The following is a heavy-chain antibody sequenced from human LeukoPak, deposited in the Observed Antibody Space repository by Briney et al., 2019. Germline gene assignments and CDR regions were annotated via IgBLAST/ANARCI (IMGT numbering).Heavy chain of an antibody. CDR3: ARQGATRGYFDY. CDR2: ISSSSSSYI. CDR1: GFTFSSYS. D-gene: IGHD1-26*01. Sequence: PGGSLRLSCAASGFTFSSYSMNWVRQAPRKGLEWVSSISSSSSSYIYYADSVKGRFTISRDNAKNSLYLQMNSLRAEDTAVYYCARQGATRGYFDYWGQGTLVTVSS. J-gene: IGHJ4*02. V-gene: IGHV3-21*01.